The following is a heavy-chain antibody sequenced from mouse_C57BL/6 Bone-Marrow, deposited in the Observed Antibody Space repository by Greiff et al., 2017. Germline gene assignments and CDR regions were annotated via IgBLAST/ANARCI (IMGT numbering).Heavy chain of an antibody. CDR1: GFTFSSYT. Sequence: EVQLVESGGGLVKPGGSLKLSCAASGFTFSSYTMSWVRQTPEKRLEWVATISGGGGYTYYPDSVKGRFTISRDTAKNTLYLQMSRLRSEDTALXYWARLDIATLVENYYAIDYWGQGTSVTVSS. V-gene: IGHV5-9*01. D-gene: IGHD1-1*01. J-gene: IGHJ4*01. CDR3: ARLDIATLVENYYAIDY. CDR2: ISGGGGYT.